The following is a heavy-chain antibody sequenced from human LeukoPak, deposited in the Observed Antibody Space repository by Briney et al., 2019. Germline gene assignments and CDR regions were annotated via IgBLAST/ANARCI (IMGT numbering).Heavy chain of an antibody. D-gene: IGHD5-12*01. V-gene: IGHV1-69*05. Sequence: ASVKVSCTASGGTFSSYAISWVRQAPGQGLEWMGGIIPIFGTANYAQKFQGRVTITTDESTSTAYMELSGLRSEDTAVYYCAREGVATLDYWGQGTLVTVSS. J-gene: IGHJ4*02. CDR3: AREGVATLDY. CDR2: IIPIFGTA. CDR1: GGTFSSYA.